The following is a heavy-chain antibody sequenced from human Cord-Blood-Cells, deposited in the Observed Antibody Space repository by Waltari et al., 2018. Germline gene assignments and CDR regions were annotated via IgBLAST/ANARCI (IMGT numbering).Heavy chain of an antibody. CDR1: GYTFTSYG. J-gene: IGHJ6*03. V-gene: IGHV1-18*04. Sequence: QVQLVQSGAEVKKPGASVKVSCKASGYTFTSYGISWVRQAPGQGLEWMGWISAYNGNTNYAQTLQGRVTMTTDTSTSTAYMELRSLRSDDTAVYYCAREGDPSGIVPAAMTGPYYYYMDVWGKGTTVTVSS. CDR3: AREGDPSGIVPAAMTGPYYYYMDV. D-gene: IGHD2-2*01. CDR2: ISAYNGNT.